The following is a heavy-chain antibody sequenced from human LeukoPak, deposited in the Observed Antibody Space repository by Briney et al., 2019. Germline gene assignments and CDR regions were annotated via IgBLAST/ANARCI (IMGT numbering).Heavy chain of an antibody. CDR1: GGSISSGGYY. Sequence: PSETLSLTCTVSGGSISSGGYYWSWIRQHLGKGLEWIGYIYYSGSTYYNPSLKSRVTISVDTSKNQFSLKLSSVTAADTAVYYCARVGGSEPFDYWGQGTLVTVSS. CDR2: IYYSGST. D-gene: IGHD3-10*01. CDR3: ARVGGSEPFDY. J-gene: IGHJ4*02. V-gene: IGHV4-31*03.